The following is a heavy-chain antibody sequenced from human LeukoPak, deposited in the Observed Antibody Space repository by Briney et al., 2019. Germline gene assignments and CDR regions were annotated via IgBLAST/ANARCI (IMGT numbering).Heavy chain of an antibody. V-gene: IGHV3-21*01. Sequence: GGSLRLSCAASGFTFSSYSMNWVRQAPGKGLEWVSSISSSSSYIYYADSVKGRFTISRDNAKNSLYLQMNSLRAEDTAVYYCAREATVTPADSYYYYGMDVWGQGTLVTVSS. CDR1: GFTFSSYS. CDR3: AREATVTPADSYYYYGMDV. D-gene: IGHD4-17*01. CDR2: ISSSSSYI. J-gene: IGHJ6*02.